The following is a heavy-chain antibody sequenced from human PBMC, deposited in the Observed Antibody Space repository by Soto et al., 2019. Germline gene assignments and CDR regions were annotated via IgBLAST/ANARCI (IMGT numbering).Heavy chain of an antibody. Sequence: SETLSLTCTVSGGSISSGDYYWSWIRQPPGKGLEWIGYIYYSGSTYYNPSLKSRVTISVDTSKNQFSLKLSSVTAADTAVYYCASLYSVRYFDRRIDYWGQGTLVTVSS. CDR3: ASLYSVRYFDRRIDY. CDR1: GGSISSGDYY. D-gene: IGHD3-9*01. V-gene: IGHV4-30-4*01. J-gene: IGHJ4*02. CDR2: IYYSGST.